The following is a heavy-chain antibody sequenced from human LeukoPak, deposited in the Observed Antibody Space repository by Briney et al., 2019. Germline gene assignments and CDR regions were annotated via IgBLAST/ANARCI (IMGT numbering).Heavy chain of an antibody. J-gene: IGHJ4*02. D-gene: IGHD4-17*01. CDR1: GFTFSSYA. V-gene: IGHV3-23*01. Sequence: GGSLRLSCAASGFTFSSYAMSWVRQAPGKGPEWVSAISGSGGSTYYADSVKGRFTISRDNSKNTLYLQMNSLRAEDTAVYYCASEPTVTYKESPFDYWGQGTLVTVSS. CDR3: ASEPTVTYKESPFDY. CDR2: ISGSGGST.